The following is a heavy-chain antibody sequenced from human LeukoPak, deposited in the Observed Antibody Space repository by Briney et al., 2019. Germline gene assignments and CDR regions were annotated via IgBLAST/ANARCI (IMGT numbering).Heavy chain of an antibody. Sequence: TGGSLRLSCAASGFTVSSNYMSWVRQAPGKGLEWVSTIRGSGGSTYYANSVKGRFTISRDNSKSTLYLQMNSLRAEDTAVYYCAKQGSAYDSSDYRDYWGQGTLVTVSS. D-gene: IGHD3-22*01. CDR2: IRGSGGST. CDR3: AKQGSAYDSSDYRDY. V-gene: IGHV3-23*01. J-gene: IGHJ4*02. CDR1: GFTVSSNY.